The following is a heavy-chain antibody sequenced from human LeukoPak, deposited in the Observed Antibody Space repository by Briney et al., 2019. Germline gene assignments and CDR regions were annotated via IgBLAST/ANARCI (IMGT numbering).Heavy chain of an antibody. D-gene: IGHD3-22*01. CDR3: ARDGAFYDSSGVH. Sequence: GGSLRLSCAASGFTFSSYSMNWVRQAPGKGLEWVSSISSSSSYIYYADSVKGRFTTSRDNAKNSLYLQMNSLRAEDTAVYYCARDGAFYDSSGVHWGQGTLVTVSS. CDR2: ISSSSSYI. V-gene: IGHV3-21*01. J-gene: IGHJ4*02. CDR1: GFTFSSYS.